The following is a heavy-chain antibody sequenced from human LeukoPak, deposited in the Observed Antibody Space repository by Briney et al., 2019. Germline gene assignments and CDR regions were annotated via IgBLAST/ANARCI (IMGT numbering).Heavy chain of an antibody. CDR3: TTDFYYDSAFDI. V-gene: IGHV3-15*01. CDR1: GFTFSNAW. Sequence: GGSLRLSCAASGFTFSNAWMSWVRQAPGKGLEWVGRIKSKTDGGTTDYAAPVKGRFTISRDDSKNTLYLQMNSLKTEDTAVYYCTTDFYYDSAFDIWGQGTMVTVSS. CDR2: IKSKTDGGTT. J-gene: IGHJ3*02. D-gene: IGHD3-22*01.